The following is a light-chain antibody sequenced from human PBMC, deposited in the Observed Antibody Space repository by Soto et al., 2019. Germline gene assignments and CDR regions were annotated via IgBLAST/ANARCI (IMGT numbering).Light chain of an antibody. CDR1: PSVSSSF. CDR3: QQYGSSPWK. V-gene: IGKV3-20*01. J-gene: IGKJ1*01. Sequence: EIVLPQSPGTLSLSPGERATLSCRASPSVSSSFVDWFQQKPGQAPRLLIYGTSSRATGIPDRFSGSGSGTDFTLTINALETEDLAMYFYQQYGSSPWKLGQGTKVE. CDR2: GTS.